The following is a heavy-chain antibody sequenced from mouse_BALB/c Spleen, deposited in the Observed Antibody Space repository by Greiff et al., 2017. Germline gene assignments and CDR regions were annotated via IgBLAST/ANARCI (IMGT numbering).Heavy chain of an antibody. V-gene: IGHV3-6*02. CDR3: ARRGRLIYYDYHYYAMDY. D-gene: IGHD2-4*01. J-gene: IGHJ4*01. CDR2: ISYDGSN. CDR1: GYSITSGYY. Sequence: EVKLEESGPGLVKPSQSLSLTCSVTGYSITSGYYWNWIRQFPGNKLEWMGYISYDGSNNYNPSLKNRISITRDTSKNQFFLKLNSVTTEDTATYYCARRGRLIYYDYHYYAMDYWGQGTSVTVAS.